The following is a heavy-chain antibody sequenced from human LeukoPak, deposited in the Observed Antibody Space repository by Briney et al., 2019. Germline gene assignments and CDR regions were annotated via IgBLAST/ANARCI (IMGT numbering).Heavy chain of an antibody. CDR2: ISYDGSNK. CDR3: ASPSSGYYG. D-gene: IGHD3-22*01. CDR1: GFTFSSYG. Sequence: GGSLRLSCAASGFTFSSYGMHWVRQAPGKGLEWVAVISYDGSNKYYADFVKGRFTISRDNSKNTLYLQMNSLRAEDTAVYYCASPSSGYYGWGQGTLVTVSS. V-gene: IGHV3-30*03. J-gene: IGHJ4*02.